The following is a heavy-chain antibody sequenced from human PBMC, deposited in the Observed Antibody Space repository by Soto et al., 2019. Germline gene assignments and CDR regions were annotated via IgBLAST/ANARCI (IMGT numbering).Heavy chain of an antibody. CDR1: GYSISSGYY. CDR3: ARAPVKGFDS. J-gene: IGHJ5*01. V-gene: IGHV4-38-2*01. D-gene: IGHD4-17*01. Sequence: LSLTCAVSGYSISSGYYWGWIRQPPGKGLEWIGSIYHSGSTYYNPSLKSRVTISVDTSKNQFSLKLSSVTAADTAVYYCARAPVKGFDSWGQRTLVTVS. CDR2: IYHSGST.